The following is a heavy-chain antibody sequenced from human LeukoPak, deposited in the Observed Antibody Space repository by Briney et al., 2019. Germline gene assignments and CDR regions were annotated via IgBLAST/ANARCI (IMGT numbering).Heavy chain of an antibody. J-gene: IGHJ4*02. CDR2: INPNSGGT. D-gene: IGHD3-3*01. CDR3: ARASRITIFGVFNH. Sequence: GPSVKVSCKTSGYTFSDYYIHWVRQAPGQGLEWMGWINPNSGGTNYAQKFQGRVTMTRDTSISTAYMELSRLRSDDTAVYYCARASRITIFGVFNHWGQGTLVTVSS. V-gene: IGHV1-2*02. CDR1: GYTFSDYY.